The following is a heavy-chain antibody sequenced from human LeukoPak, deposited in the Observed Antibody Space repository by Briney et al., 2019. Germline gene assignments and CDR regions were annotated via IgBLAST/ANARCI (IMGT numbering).Heavy chain of an antibody. CDR3: ARDPSTQDAFDI. CDR1: GFTFSSYA. Sequence: GGSLRLSCAASGFTFSSYAMHWVRQAPGKGLEWVAVISYDGSNKYYADSVKGRFTISRDNSKNTLYLQMNSLRAEDTAVYYCARDPSTQDAFDIWGQGTMVTVSS. J-gene: IGHJ3*02. V-gene: IGHV3-30*04. CDR2: ISYDGSNK.